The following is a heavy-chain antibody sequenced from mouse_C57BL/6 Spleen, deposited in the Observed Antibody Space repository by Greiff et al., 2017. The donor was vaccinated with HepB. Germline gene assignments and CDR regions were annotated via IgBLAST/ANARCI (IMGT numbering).Heavy chain of an antibody. J-gene: IGHJ2*01. CDR1: GFTFTDYY. CDR2: IRNKANGYTT. D-gene: IGHD1-1*01. Sequence: EVKLEESGGGLVQPGGSLSLSCAASGFTFTDYYMSWVRQPPGKALEWLGFIRNKANGYTTEYSASVKGRFTISRDNSQSILYLQMNALRAEDSATYYCARYIRGFDYWGQGTTLTVSS. CDR3: ARYIRGFDY. V-gene: IGHV7-3*01.